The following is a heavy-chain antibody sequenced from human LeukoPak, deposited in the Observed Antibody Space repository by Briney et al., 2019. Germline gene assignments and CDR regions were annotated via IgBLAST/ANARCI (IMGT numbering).Heavy chain of an antibody. CDR1: GGSISSYY. J-gene: IGHJ4*02. D-gene: IGHD3-10*01. Sequence: PSETLSLTCTVSGGSISSYYWSWIRQPPGKGLEWIGYIYYSGSTNYNPSLKSRVTISVDTSKNQFSLKLSSVTAADTAVYYCARDGVLSRFGELLYGDYFDYWGQGTLVTVSS. CDR3: ARDGVLSRFGELLYGDYFDY. V-gene: IGHV4-59*01. CDR2: IYYSGST.